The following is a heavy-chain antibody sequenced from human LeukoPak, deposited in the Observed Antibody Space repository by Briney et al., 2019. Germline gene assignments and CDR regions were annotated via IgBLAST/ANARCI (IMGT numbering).Heavy chain of an antibody. D-gene: IGHD4-17*01. CDR1: GGSFSGYY. CDR3: ARDVDYGDYVFDY. Sequence: PSETLSLTCAVYGGSFSGYYWSWIRQPPGKGLEWIGEINHSGSTNYNPSLKSRVTISVVTSKNQFSLKLSSVTAADTAVYYCARDVDYGDYVFDYWGQGTLVTVSS. J-gene: IGHJ4*02. CDR2: INHSGST. V-gene: IGHV4-34*01.